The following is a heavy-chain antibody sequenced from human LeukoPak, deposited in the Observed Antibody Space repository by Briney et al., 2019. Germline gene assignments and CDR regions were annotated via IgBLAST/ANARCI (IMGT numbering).Heavy chain of an antibody. CDR1: GGSISSGSYY. CDR2: IYSSGST. D-gene: IGHD1-26*01. CDR3: ARGIVGATRYYYYCMDV. J-gene: IGHJ6*03. Sequence: SQTLSLTCTVSGGSISSGSYYWSWIRQPAGKELEWIGRIYSSGSTNYNPSLKSRVTISVDTSKNQFSLKLSSVTAADTAVYYCARGIVGATRYYYYCMDVWGKGTTVTVSS. V-gene: IGHV4-61*02.